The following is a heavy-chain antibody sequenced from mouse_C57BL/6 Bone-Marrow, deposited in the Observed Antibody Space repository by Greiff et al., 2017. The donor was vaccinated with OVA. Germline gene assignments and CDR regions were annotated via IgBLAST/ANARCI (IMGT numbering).Heavy chain of an antibody. J-gene: IGHJ2*01. CDR1: GFTFSSYG. CDR3: ARHGTSTIVTTDFDY. V-gene: IGHV5-6*02. Sequence: EVMLVESGGDLVKPGGSLKLSCAASGFTFSSYGMSWVRQTPDKRLEWVATISSGGSYTYYPDSVKGRFTISRDNAKNTLYLQMSSLKSEDTAMYYCARHGTSTIVTTDFDYWGQGTTLTVSS. D-gene: IGHD2-5*01. CDR2: ISSGGSYT.